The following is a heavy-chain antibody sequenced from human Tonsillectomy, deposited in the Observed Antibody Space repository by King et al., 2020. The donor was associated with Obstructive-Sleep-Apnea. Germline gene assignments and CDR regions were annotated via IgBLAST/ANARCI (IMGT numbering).Heavy chain of an antibody. CDR1: GYTFASYD. V-gene: IGHV1-8*01. Sequence: VQLVQSGAEVKKPGASVKVSCKASGYTFASYDINWVRQATGQGLEWMGWMNPNSGNTGYAHKFQGRVTMTRNTSINTAYMEMSGLKSDDTAVYFCARRLGYSCDFWGQGTLVTVSS. D-gene: IGHD5-18*01. CDR3: ARRLGYSCDF. CDR2: MNPNSGNT. J-gene: IGHJ4*02.